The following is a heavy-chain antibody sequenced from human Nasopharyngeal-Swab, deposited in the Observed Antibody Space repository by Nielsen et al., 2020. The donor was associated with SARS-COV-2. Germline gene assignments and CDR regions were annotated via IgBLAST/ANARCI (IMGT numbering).Heavy chain of an antibody. J-gene: IGHJ6*02. D-gene: IGHD6-6*01. CDR2: INHSGST. CDR1: GGSFSGYY. V-gene: IGHV4-34*01. CDR3: ASIAARSGFGMDV. Sequence: SETLSLTCAVYGGSFSGYYWSWIRQPPGKGLEWIVEINHSGSTNYNPSLKSRVTISVDTSKNQFSLKLSSVTAADTAVYYCASIAARSGFGMDVWGQGTTVTVSS.